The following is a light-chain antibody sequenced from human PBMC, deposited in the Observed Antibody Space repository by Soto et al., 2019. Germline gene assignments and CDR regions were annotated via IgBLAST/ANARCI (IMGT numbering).Light chain of an antibody. CDR3: QQYGSSL. Sequence: DIVLTQSPGTLSLSPGERATLSCRASQSVSSSYLAWYQQKPGQAPRLLIYGASSRATGIPDRFSGSGSGTDFTLTISRLEPEDFAVYYCQQYGSSLFGGGTKV. CDR1: QSVSSSY. CDR2: GAS. V-gene: IGKV3-20*01. J-gene: IGKJ4*01.